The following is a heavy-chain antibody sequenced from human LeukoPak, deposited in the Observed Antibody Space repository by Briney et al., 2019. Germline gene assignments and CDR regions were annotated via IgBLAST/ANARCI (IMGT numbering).Heavy chain of an antibody. D-gene: IGHD1-1*01. Sequence: GGSLRLSCAASGLTFSSFAMSWVRQAPGKGLEWVSVISGSGGSTYYADSVKGRFIISRDKSKNTLYLQMNSLRAEDTAVYFCAKSRSGSANWALQIFDNWGQGTLVTVSS. CDR1: GLTFSSFA. CDR2: ISGSGGST. CDR3: AKSRSGSANWALQIFDN. J-gene: IGHJ4*02. V-gene: IGHV3-23*01.